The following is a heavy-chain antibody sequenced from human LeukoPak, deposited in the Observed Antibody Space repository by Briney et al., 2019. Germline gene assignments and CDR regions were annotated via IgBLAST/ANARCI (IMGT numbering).Heavy chain of an antibody. Sequence: PGGSLRLSCAASGFTFSSYAMSWVRQAPGKGLEWVSAISGSGGSTYYADSVKGRFTISRDNSKNTLYLQMNSLRAEDTAAYYCAREEYSYGLTAEAGDYWGQGTLVTASS. J-gene: IGHJ4*02. CDR1: GFTFSSYA. D-gene: IGHD5-18*01. CDR3: AREEYSYGLTAEAGDY. CDR2: ISGSGGST. V-gene: IGHV3-23*01.